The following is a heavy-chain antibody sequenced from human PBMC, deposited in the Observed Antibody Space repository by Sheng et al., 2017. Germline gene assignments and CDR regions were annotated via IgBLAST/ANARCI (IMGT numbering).Heavy chain of an antibody. J-gene: IGHJ4*02. CDR2: IKQDGNEK. V-gene: IGHV3-7*01. CDR1: GFIFSSNW. CDR3: ARGGDYLDY. Sequence: EVQLVESGGGLVQPGGSLRLSFAASGFIFSSNWMSWVRQAPGKGLEWVANIKQDGNEKYYVDSVKGRFTISRDNAKNSLYLQMNSLRAEDTAVYYCARGGDYLDYWGQGTLVTV.